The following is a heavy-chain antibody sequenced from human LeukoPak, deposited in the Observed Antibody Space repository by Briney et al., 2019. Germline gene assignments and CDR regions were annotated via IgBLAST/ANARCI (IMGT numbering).Heavy chain of an antibody. CDR3: ARSVDVDY. CDR2: ISSSSSTI. V-gene: IGHV3-48*01. CDR1: GFTFNNYY. Sequence: PGGSLRLSCAASGFTFNNYYMSWVRQAPGKGLECVSCISSSSSTIYYADSVKGRFTISRDKAKNSLYLQMNALRAEGTAVYYCARSVDVDYWGQGILVTVSP. J-gene: IGHJ4*02. D-gene: IGHD5-24*01.